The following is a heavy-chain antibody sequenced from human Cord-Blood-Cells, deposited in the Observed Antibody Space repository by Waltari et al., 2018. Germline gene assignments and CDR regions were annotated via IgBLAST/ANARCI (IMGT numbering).Heavy chain of an antibody. CDR3: ARDRGGAAAAGKDLFDY. V-gene: IGHV1-2*04. CDR1: GYTFTGYY. Sequence: QVQLVQSGAEVKKPGASVKVSCKASGYTFTGYYMHWVRQAPGQGLEWMGWINPDSGGTNYAQKFQGWVTMTRDTSISTAYMELGRVRSDDTAVYYCARDRGGAAAAGKDLFDYWGQGTLVTVSS. D-gene: IGHD6-13*01. J-gene: IGHJ4*02. CDR2: INPDSGGT.